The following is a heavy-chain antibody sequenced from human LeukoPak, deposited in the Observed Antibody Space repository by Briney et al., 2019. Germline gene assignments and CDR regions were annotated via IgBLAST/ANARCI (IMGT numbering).Heavy chain of an antibody. CDR2: INPSGGST. CDR3: ARDAGTDFDWLLPVDY. V-gene: IGHV1-46*01. J-gene: IGHJ4*02. CDR1: GYTFTSYY. D-gene: IGHD3-9*01. Sequence: ASVKVSCKASGYTFTSYYMHWVRQAPGQGLEWMGIINPSGGSTSYAQKFQGRVTMTRDTSTSTVYMELSSLRSEDTAVYYCARDAGTDFDWLLPVDYWGQGTLVTVSS.